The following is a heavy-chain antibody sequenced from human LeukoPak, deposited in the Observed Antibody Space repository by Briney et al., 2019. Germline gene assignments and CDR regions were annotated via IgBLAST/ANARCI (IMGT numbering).Heavy chain of an antibody. D-gene: IGHD3-22*01. Sequence: SSETLSLTCTVSGGSISSYYWSWIRQPPGKGLEWIGYIYYSGSTSYNPSLKSRVTISVDTSKKQFSLKLSSVTAADTAVYYCTRGSIAYYYMDVWGKGTTVTISS. J-gene: IGHJ6*03. CDR2: IYYSGST. CDR3: TRGSIAYYYMDV. V-gene: IGHV4-59*01. CDR1: GGSISSYY.